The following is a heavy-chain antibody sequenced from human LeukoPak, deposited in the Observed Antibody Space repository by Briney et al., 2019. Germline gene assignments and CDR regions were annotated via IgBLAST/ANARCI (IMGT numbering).Heavy chain of an antibody. CDR1: GFTFSSYG. J-gene: IGHJ6*02. CDR2: ISYDGSNK. D-gene: IGHD1-7*01. V-gene: IGHV3-30*18. Sequence: GGSLRLSCAASGFTFSSYGMHWVRKAPGKGLEWVAVISYDGSNKYYADSVKGRFTISRDNSKNTLYLQMNSLRAEDTAVYYCAKDLFDGTGTYLVRGGYGMDVWGQGTTVTVSS. CDR3: AKDLFDGTGTYLVRGGYGMDV.